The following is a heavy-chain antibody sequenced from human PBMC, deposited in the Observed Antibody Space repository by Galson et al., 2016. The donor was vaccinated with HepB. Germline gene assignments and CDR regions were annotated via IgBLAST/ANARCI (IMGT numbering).Heavy chain of an antibody. J-gene: IGHJ3*02. CDR1: GSSFMTYW. Sequence: QSGAEVKKPGESLKISCKVSGSSFMTYWIGWVRQMPGKGLEWMGVMYPGDSDTRYSPSFQGQVTISADRSINTAYLQWSSLKASDTAIYYCARPISGTTTAFEIWGQGTMVTVSS. D-gene: IGHD1-7*01. V-gene: IGHV5-51*01. CDR2: MYPGDSDT. CDR3: ARPISGTTTAFEI.